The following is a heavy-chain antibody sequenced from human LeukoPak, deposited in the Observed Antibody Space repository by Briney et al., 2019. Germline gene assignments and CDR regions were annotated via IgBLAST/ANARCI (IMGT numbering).Heavy chain of an antibody. CDR1: GFTFSSYG. Sequence: PGGSLRLSCAASGFTFSSYGTHWVRQAPGKGLEWVAFIRYDGSNKYYADSVKGRFTISRDNSKNTLYLQMNSLRAEDTAVYYCARDSSTYYYGSGSYGGIVDYWGQGTLGTVSS. V-gene: IGHV3-30*02. CDR3: ARDSSTYYYGSGSYGGIVDY. CDR2: IRYDGSNK. J-gene: IGHJ4*02. D-gene: IGHD3-10*01.